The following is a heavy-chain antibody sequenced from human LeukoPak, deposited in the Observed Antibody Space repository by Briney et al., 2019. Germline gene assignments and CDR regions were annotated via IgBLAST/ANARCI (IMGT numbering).Heavy chain of an antibody. V-gene: IGHV4-59*01. CDR2: MYYSGSP. CDR1: GGSISSYY. Sequence: SETLSLTCTVSGGSISSYYWSWIRQPPGKGLEWIGYMYYSGSPNYNPSLESRGTISVDTSKNQFSLKLTSVTAADTAVYYCAKSNGYGLVDIWGQGTMVTVSS. D-gene: IGHD3-10*01. J-gene: IGHJ3*02. CDR3: AKSNGYGLVDI.